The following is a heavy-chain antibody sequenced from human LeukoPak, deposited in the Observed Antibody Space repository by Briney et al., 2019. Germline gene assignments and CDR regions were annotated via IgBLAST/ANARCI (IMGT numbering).Heavy chain of an antibody. Sequence: GGSLRLSCAASGFTFSSYGMSWVRQAPGKGLEWVSAISGSGGSTYYADSVKGRFTISRDNSKNTLYLQMNSLRAEDTAVYYCARSRITMIVGAGAFDIWGQGTMVTVSS. CDR1: GFTFSSYG. J-gene: IGHJ3*02. D-gene: IGHD3-22*01. V-gene: IGHV3-23*01. CDR2: ISGSGGST. CDR3: ARSRITMIVGAGAFDI.